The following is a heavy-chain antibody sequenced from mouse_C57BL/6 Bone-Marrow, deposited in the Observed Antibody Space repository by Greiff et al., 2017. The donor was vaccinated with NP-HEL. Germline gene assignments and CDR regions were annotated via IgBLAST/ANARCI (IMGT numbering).Heavy chain of an antibody. V-gene: IGHV1-55*01. Sequence: ESGAELVKPGASVKMSCKASGYTFTSYWITWVKQRPGQGLEWIGDIYPGSGSTNYNEKFKSKATLTVDTSSSTAYMQLRSLTSEDSAVYFCAREGSRNYFDYWGQGTTLTVSS. CDR2: IYPGSGST. J-gene: IGHJ2*01. CDR3: AREGSRNYFDY. CDR1: GYTFTSYW. D-gene: IGHD3-3*01.